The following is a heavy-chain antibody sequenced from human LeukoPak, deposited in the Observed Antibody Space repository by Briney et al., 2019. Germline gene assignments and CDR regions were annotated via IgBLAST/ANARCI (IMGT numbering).Heavy chain of an antibody. J-gene: IGHJ4*02. CDR1: GYTFTSYY. CDR3: ARAPSIAAAGTSGY. CDR2: INPNSGGA. Sequence: GASVKVSCKASGYTFTSYYMHWVRQAPGQGLEWMGWINPNSGGANYAQKFQGRVTMTRDTSISTAYMELSRLRSDDTAVYYCARAPSIAAAGTSGYWGQGTLVTVSS. D-gene: IGHD6-13*01. V-gene: IGHV1-2*02.